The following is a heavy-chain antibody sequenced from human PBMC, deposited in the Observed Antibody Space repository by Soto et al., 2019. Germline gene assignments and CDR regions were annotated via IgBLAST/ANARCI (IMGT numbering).Heavy chain of an antibody. Sequence: EVQLLESGGDVVQPGGSLRLSCAASGFTFSSYAMTWVRQAPGKGLEWVSVISGGGGSTYYADSVKGRFTISRDNSKNTLYLQMTSLRAEATAVYYCAKIRVGKDSSGGVRTGDLALWGRGTLVPVSS. CDR3: AKIRVGKDSSGGVRTGDLAL. V-gene: IGHV3-23*01. CDR1: GFTFSSYA. CDR2: ISGGGGST. J-gene: IGHJ2*01. D-gene: IGHD6-19*01.